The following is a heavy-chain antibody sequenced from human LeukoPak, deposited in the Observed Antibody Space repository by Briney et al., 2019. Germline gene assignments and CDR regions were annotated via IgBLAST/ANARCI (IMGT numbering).Heavy chain of an antibody. Sequence: PSETLSLTCAVYGGSFSGYYWSWIRQPPGKGLEWIGEINHSGSTNYNPSLKSRVTISVDTSKNQFSLKLSSVTAADTAVYYCARVRYSGYDYDTRYYFDYWGQGTLVTVSS. V-gene: IGHV4-34*01. J-gene: IGHJ4*02. CDR3: ARVRYSGYDYDTRYYFDY. CDR2: INHSGST. D-gene: IGHD5-12*01. CDR1: GGSFSGYY.